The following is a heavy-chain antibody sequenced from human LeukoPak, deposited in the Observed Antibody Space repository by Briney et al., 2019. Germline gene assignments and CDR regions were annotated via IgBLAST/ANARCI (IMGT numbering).Heavy chain of an antibody. CDR3: ARDAVLLWFGELNDAFDI. CDR2: IYYSGST. Sequence: SETLSLTCTVSGGSISSSSYYWGWIRQPPGKGLEWIGSIYYSGSTYYNPSLKSRVTISVDTSKNQFSLKLSSVTAADTAVYYCARDAVLLWFGELNDAFDIWGQGTMVTVSS. CDR1: GGSISSSSYY. V-gene: IGHV4-39*07. J-gene: IGHJ3*02. D-gene: IGHD3-10*01.